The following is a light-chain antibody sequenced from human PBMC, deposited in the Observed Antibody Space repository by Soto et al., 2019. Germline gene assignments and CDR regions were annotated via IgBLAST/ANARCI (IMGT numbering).Light chain of an antibody. Sequence: SALTQPPSVSGAPGQRVTISCTGSSSNIGAGYDVHWYQQLPGTAPKLLIYGNSNRPSGVPDRFSGSKSGTSASLAITGLQAEDEADYYCQSYDSSLSVVVFGGGTKLTVL. CDR2: GNS. V-gene: IGLV1-40*01. CDR3: QSYDSSLSVVV. J-gene: IGLJ2*01. CDR1: SSNIGAGYD.